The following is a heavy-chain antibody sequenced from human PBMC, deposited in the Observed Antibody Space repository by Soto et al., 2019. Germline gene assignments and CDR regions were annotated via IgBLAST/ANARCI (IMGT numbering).Heavy chain of an antibody. Sequence: QVQLVQSGAEVKKPGSSVKVSCKASGGTFSSYAISWVRQAPGQGLEWMGGIIPIFGTANYAQKFQGRVTIIAAESTSSAYMELSSLRSEDTAVYYCARDRTPTCGYDILSGLLGYWAQRTLVTVSS. CDR2: IIPIFGTA. V-gene: IGHV1-69*01. D-gene: IGHD3-9*01. CDR1: GGTFSSYA. J-gene: IGHJ4*02. CDR3: ARDRTPTCGYDILSGLLGY.